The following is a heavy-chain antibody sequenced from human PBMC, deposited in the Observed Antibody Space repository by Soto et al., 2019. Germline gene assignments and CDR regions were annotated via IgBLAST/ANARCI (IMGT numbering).Heavy chain of an antibody. J-gene: IGHJ5*02. CDR3: ATVSIVVVPAAIAAGGWKPTYNWFDP. CDR1: GYTLTELS. Sequence: QVQLVQSGAEVKKPGASVKVSCKVSGYTLTELSMHWVRQAPGKGLEWMGGFDPEDGETIYAQKFQGRDTKTEYTSTDTAYMELSSLRSEYTAVYYCATVSIVVVPAAIAAGGWKPTYNWFDPWGQGTLVTVSS. CDR2: FDPEDGET. D-gene: IGHD2-2*02. V-gene: IGHV1-24*01.